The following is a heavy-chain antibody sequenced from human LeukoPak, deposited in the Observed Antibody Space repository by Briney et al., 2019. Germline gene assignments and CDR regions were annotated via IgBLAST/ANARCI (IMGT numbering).Heavy chain of an antibody. Sequence: GASVKVSCKASGGTFISYAISWVRQAPGHGLEWMGGIIPIFGTANYAQKFQGRVTITADESTSTAYMELSSLRSEDTAVYYCASDSSSWEYNWFDPWGQGTLVTVSS. J-gene: IGHJ5*02. D-gene: IGHD6-6*01. CDR3: ASDSSSWEYNWFDP. CDR1: GGTFISYA. V-gene: IGHV1-69*13. CDR2: IIPIFGTA.